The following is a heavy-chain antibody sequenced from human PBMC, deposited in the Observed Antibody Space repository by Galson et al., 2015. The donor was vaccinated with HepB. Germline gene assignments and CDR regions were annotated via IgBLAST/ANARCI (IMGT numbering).Heavy chain of an antibody. Sequence: SLRLSCAASGFTFSSYAMSWVRQAPGKGLEWVSAISGSGGSTYYADSVKGRFTISRDNSKNTLYLQMNSLRAEDTAVYYCAKYSGRTPMVRGSPGGAFDIWGQGTMVTVSS. CDR2: ISGSGGST. CDR1: GFTFSSYA. V-gene: IGHV3-23*01. J-gene: IGHJ3*02. D-gene: IGHD3-10*01. CDR3: AKYSGRTPMVRGSPGGAFDI.